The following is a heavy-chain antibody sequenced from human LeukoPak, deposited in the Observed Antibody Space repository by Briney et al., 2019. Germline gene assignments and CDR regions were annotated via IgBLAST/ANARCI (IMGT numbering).Heavy chain of an antibody. V-gene: IGHV1-46*01. J-gene: IGHJ4*02. CDR3: AKVRDSSH. D-gene: IGHD5-24*01. CDR1: GYTFTGYY. CDR2: IYPSGGST. Sequence: ASVKVSCKASGYTFTGYYMHWVRQAPGQGPEWMGIIYPSGGSTNYAQKFQGRVTMTRDMSTSTVYMELSSLRSEDTAVYYCAKVRDSSHWGQGTLVTVSS.